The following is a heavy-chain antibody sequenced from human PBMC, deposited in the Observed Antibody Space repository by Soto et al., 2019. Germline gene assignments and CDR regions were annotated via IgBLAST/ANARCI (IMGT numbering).Heavy chain of an antibody. D-gene: IGHD1-26*01. J-gene: IGHJ5*02. CDR1: GGSISSSSYY. Sequence: SETLSLTCTVSGGSISSSSYYWGWIRQPPGKGLEWIGSIYYSGSTYYNPSLKSRVTISVDMSKNQFSLKLSSVTAADTAVYYCARQGRGWELPDWFDPWGQGTLVTVSS. V-gene: IGHV4-39*01. CDR2: IYYSGST. CDR3: ARQGRGWELPDWFDP.